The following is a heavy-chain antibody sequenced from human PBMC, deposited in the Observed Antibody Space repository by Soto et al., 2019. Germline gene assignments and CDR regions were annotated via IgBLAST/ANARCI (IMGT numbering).Heavy chain of an antibody. D-gene: IGHD1-26*01. CDR2: IHYSGRT. CDR1: NGSISGFY. V-gene: IGHV4-59*12. CDR3: VRVGVGIGNHFDS. J-gene: IGHJ4*02. Sequence: SETLSLTCSVSNGSISGFYWTWIRQPPGKILEWIGYIHYSGRTDYNPSLTSRATMSVDTSKNQFSLNLKSIAAADTAVYYCVRVGVGIGNHFDSWGRGTLVTVSS.